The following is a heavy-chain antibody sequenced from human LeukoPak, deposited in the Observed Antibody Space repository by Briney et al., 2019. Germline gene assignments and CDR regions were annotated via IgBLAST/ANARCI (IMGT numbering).Heavy chain of an antibody. D-gene: IGHD1-7*01. CDR2: ISSSGSTI. CDR3: ARISGGTTRDAFDI. CDR1: GFTFSDYY. J-gene: IGHJ3*02. V-gene: IGHV3-11*04. Sequence: PGGSLRLSCAASGFTFSDYYMSWIRQAPGKGLEWVSYISSSGSTIYYADSVKGRFTVSRDNSKNSLYLQMNSLRAEDTAVYYCARISGGTTRDAFDIWGQGTMVTVSS.